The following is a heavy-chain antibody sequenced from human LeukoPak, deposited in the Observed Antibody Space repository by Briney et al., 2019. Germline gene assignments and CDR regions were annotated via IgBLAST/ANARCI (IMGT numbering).Heavy chain of an antibody. D-gene: IGHD3-22*01. CDR2: MYYSGST. CDR3: ARPYYYDSRIDP. CDR1: GGSISSGDYY. Sequence: NPSQTLSLTCTVSGGSISSGDYYWSWLRQPPGKGLEWIAYMYYSGSTYYNPSLKSRVTMSADTSKNQLSLELSSVTAADTAVYYCARPYYYDSRIDPWGQGILVTVSS. J-gene: IGHJ5*02. V-gene: IGHV4-30-4*01.